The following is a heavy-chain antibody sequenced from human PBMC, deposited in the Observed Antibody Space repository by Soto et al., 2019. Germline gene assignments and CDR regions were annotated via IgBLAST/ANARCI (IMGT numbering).Heavy chain of an antibody. V-gene: IGHV2-5*01. Sequence: QITLKESGPTLVKPTQTLTLTCSFSGFSLRTSGVSVGWIRQPPGKALEWLAFIYWNDDKRYSPSLQSRLTITKDNSKKEVVLTMTNMDPLGTGTYYCAYRVGSRGSFDYWGQGTLVTVSS. CDR1: GFSLRTSGVS. CDR2: IYWNDDK. J-gene: IGHJ4*02. CDR3: AYRVGSRGSFDY. D-gene: IGHD6-25*01.